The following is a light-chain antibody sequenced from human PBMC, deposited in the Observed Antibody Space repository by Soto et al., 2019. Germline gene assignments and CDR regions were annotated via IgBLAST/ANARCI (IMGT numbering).Light chain of an antibody. CDR1: QSVGSN. CDR3: QQYNNWPLFT. V-gene: IGKV3-15*01. J-gene: IGKJ3*01. CDR2: GAP. Sequence: EIVMTQSPATLSVSPGERATLSCRASQSVGSNLAWYQQKPGQAPRLLIYGAPTRATDIPARFSGSGSGTEFTLTISSLQSEDFAVYCCQQYNNWPLFTFGPGTKVDIK.